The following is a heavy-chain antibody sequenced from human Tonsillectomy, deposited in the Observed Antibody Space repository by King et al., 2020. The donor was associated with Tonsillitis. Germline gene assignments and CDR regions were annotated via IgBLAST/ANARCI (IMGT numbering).Heavy chain of an antibody. CDR2: ISYDGSNK. D-gene: IGHD3-3*01. V-gene: IGHV3-30*18. Sequence: VQLVESGGGVVQPGRSLRVSCAASGFTFSDYGMHWVRQAPGKGLEWVAVISYDGSNKYYADFVKGRFTISRDNSKNTLYLQMNSLRSEDTAMYHCAKDRFDFWSALGYWGRGPLVTVSS. J-gene: IGHJ4*02. CDR3: AKDRFDFWSALGY. CDR1: GFTFSDYG.